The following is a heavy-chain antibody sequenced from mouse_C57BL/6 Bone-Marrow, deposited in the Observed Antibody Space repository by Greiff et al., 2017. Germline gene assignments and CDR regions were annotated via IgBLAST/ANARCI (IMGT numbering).Heavy chain of an antibody. J-gene: IGHJ3*01. CDR3: ARGLPTWFAY. CDR1: SYTFTSYG. D-gene: IGHD2-2*01. V-gene: IGHV1-81*01. Sequence: VQLQQSGAELARPGASVKLSCKASSYTFTSYGISWVKQRTGQGLEWIGEIYPRSGNTYYNEKFKGKATLTADKSSSTAYMELRSLTSEDSAVYFCARGLPTWFAYWGQGTLVTVSA. CDR2: IYPRSGNT.